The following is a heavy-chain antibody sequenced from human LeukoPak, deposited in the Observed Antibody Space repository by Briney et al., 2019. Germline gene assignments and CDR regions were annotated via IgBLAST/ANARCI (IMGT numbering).Heavy chain of an antibody. CDR1: GFTVSSNY. J-gene: IGHJ6*02. CDR3: AREAYYDDILTGYSTYYGMDV. Sequence: GGSLRLSCAASGFTVSSNYMSWVRQAPGKGLEWVSVIYSGGSTYYADSVKCRFTISRDNSKNTLYLQMNSLRAEDTAVYYCAREAYYDDILTGYSTYYGMDVWGQGTTVTVSS. D-gene: IGHD3-9*01. V-gene: IGHV3-53*01. CDR2: IYSGGST.